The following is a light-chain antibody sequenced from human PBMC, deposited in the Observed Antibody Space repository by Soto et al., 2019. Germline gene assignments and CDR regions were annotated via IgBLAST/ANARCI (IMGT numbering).Light chain of an antibody. CDR3: MQALQTPYT. V-gene: IGKV2-28*01. CDR1: QSLLHRNGYNY. CDR2: LGS. Sequence: DIVMTQSPLSLPVTPGEPASISCRSSQSLLHRNGYNYLDWYLQKPGQSPQLLIYLGSNRASGVHDRFSGSGSGTDFTLKISRVDTEDGGVYYCMQALQTPYTFGQGTKLEIK. J-gene: IGKJ2*01.